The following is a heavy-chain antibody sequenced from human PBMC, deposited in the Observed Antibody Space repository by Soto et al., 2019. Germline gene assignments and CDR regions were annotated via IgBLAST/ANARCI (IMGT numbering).Heavy chain of an antibody. D-gene: IGHD1-26*01. V-gene: IGHV3-7*01. Sequence: EVQLVESGGSLVQPGGSLRLSCAASGFTFGSYWMTWVRQAPGKGLEWVANIKQDGSEKYYVDSVKGRFIISRDNAKNSLFLKMSSLRVDDTAMYYCAREPREHYLFDSWGQGTLVTVSS. CDR1: GFTFGSYW. CDR2: IKQDGSEK. J-gene: IGHJ5*01. CDR3: AREPREHYLFDS.